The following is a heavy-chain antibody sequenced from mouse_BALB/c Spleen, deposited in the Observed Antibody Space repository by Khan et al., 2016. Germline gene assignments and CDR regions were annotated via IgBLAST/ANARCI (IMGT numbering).Heavy chain of an antibody. D-gene: IGHD1-2*01. CDR1: GDSITSGH. J-gene: IGHJ3*01. CDR2: ISHSGDS. V-gene: IGHV3-8*02. CDR3: ATWDYYGSAFAY. Sequence: EVALVESGPSLAKPSQTLSLTCSVTGDSITSGHWNWIRKFPGNKFDFMGYISHSGDSYYNPSLKSRISITRDTSKNQYYLQLNSVTTEDTATYYCATWDYYGSAFAYWGQGTLVTVSA.